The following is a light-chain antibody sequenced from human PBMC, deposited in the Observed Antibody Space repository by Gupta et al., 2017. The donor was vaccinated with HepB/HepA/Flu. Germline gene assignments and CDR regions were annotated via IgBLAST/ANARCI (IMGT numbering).Light chain of an antibody. V-gene: IGKV3-15*01. CDR2: DAS. J-gene: IGKJ4*01. CDR3: QQYNDWPLI. Sequence: EIVMTQSPATLSVSPGERATLSCRASQSVTSNLAWYQQKPGQAPRLLIYDASSRATGVPARLSGSGSGTEFTLTISSRQSEDFAVYYGQQYNDWPLIFGGGTKVEIK. CDR1: QSVTSN.